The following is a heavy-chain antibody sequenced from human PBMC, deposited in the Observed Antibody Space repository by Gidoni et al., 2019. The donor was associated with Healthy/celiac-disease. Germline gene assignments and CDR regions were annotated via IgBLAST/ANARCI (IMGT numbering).Heavy chain of an antibody. D-gene: IGHD2-2*01. CDR3: ARDSRIVVVPAAIYYYYGMDV. CDR2: IKQDGSEK. Sequence: EVQLVESGGGLVQPGGSLSLSCAASGFTFSSYWLSWVRQAPGKGLEWVANIKQDGSEKYYVDSVKGRFTISRDNAKNSLYLQMNSLRAEDTAVYYCARDSRIVVVPAAIYYYYGMDVWGQGTTVTVSS. CDR1: GFTFSSYW. V-gene: IGHV3-7*01. J-gene: IGHJ6*02.